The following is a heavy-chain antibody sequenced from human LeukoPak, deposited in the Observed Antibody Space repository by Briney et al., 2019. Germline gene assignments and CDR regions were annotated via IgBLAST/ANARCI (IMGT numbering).Heavy chain of an antibody. D-gene: IGHD2-21*02. CDR3: ARVESVVTTTRMGFDY. CDR2: IYYSGAT. J-gene: IGHJ4*02. CDR1: GDSITGYY. V-gene: IGHV4-59*01. Sequence: SETLSLTCTASGDSITGYYWSWVRQSPEKGLEFIGYIYYSGATNYNPSLRSRVSISLDTSNSQFSLRLTSVTAADTAVYYCARVESVVTTTRMGFDYWGQGTVVTVSS.